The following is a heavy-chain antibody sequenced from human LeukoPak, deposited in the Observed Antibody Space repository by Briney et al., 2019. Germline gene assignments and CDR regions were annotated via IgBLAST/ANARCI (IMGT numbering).Heavy chain of an antibody. J-gene: IGHJ4*02. V-gene: IGHV3-30*02. CDR2: IRYDGSNE. CDR1: GFTFSNFG. CDR3: ARVGPGAFMHLDY. Sequence: HPGGPLRLSCAASGFTFSNFGMHWVRQAPGKGLERVAFIRYDGSNEYYADSVKGRFTISRENSKNTLYLQMNSLRAEDTAVYYCARVGPGAFMHLDYWGEGTLVTVSS. D-gene: IGHD2/OR15-2a*01.